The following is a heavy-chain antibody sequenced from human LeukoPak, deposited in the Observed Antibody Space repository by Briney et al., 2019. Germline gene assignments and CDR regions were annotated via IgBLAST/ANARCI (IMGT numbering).Heavy chain of an antibody. J-gene: IGHJ5*02. V-gene: IGHV1-8*01. CDR2: MNPNSGNT. D-gene: IGHD3-10*01. Sequence: GASVKVSCKASGYTFTSYDINWVRQATGQGLEWMGWMNPNSGNTGYAQKFQGRVTMTRNTSISTAYMELSSLRSEDTAVYYCARMSIVPKRITMVRGRNWFDPWGQGTLVTVSS. CDR1: GYTFTSYD. CDR3: ARMSIVPKRITMVRGRNWFDP.